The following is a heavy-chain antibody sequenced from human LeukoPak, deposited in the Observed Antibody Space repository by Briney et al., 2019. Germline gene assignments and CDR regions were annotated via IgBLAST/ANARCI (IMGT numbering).Heavy chain of an antibody. J-gene: IGHJ4*02. D-gene: IGHD2-2*01. Sequence: PSETLPLTCTVSGGSISSTPHYWGWIRQPAGKGLEWMGRISSAGHTNYSPFLKGRVLLSVDTSRNQFSLKLTSVTAADTAVYYCAGDDCSSSSCYLFHWGQGTLVTVSS. CDR2: ISSAGHT. CDR1: GGSISSTPHY. CDR3: AGDDCSSSSCYLFH. V-gene: IGHV4-61*02.